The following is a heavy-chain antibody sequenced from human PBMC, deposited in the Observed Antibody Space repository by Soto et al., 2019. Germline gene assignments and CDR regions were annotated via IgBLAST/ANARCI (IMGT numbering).Heavy chain of an antibody. CDR3: ARAHCGGDCYSGVDY. J-gene: IGHJ4*02. D-gene: IGHD2-21*02. CDR2: INPNSGGT. Sequence: QVQLVQSGAEVKKPGASVKVSCKASGYAFTGYYMHWVRQAPGQGLEWMAWINPNSGGTNYAQKFQGWVTMTRDTSISTAYMELSRLRSDDTAVYYCARAHCGGDCYSGVDYWGQGTLVTVSS. CDR1: GYAFTGYY. V-gene: IGHV1-2*04.